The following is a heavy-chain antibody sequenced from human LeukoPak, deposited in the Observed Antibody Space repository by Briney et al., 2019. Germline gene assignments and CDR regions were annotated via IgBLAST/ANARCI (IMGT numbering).Heavy chain of an antibody. Sequence: PSQTLSLTCTVSGDSISNGDYYWSWIRQPPGKGLEWIGYIYYSGSTYYTPSLKSRVTISVDMSKNQFSLDLRSVTAADTAVYYCAREGVVAAHLDYWGQGTLVTVSS. J-gene: IGHJ4*02. D-gene: IGHD2-15*01. CDR1: GDSISNGDYY. V-gene: IGHV4-30-4*01. CDR3: AREGVVAAHLDY. CDR2: IYYSGST.